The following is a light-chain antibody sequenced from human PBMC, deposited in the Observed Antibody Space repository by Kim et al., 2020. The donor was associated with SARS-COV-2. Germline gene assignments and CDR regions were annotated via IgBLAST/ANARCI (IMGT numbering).Light chain of an antibody. V-gene: IGKV3-20*01. CDR2: GAC. CDR1: QSVVNGY. J-gene: IGKJ1*01. CDR3: QQYHRSPWT. Sequence: SPGESAALSCRASQSVVNGYLAWYQQSPGQAPRRLMYGACSRATGVPDRFSSSGSETDFTLTISRLEPDDFAVYYCQQYHRSPWTFGPGAKVDIK.